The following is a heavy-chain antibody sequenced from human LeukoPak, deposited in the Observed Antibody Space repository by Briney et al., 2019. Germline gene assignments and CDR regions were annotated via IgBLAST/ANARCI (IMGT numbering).Heavy chain of an antibody. CDR2: IYYSGST. D-gene: IGHD4-17*01. CDR1: GGSISSYY. J-gene: IGHJ3*02. CDR3: AREDGDYLGISAFDI. V-gene: IGHV4-59*01. Sequence: SETLSLTCTASGGSISSYYWSWIRQPPGKGLEWIGYIYYSGSTNYNPPLKSRVTISVDTSKNQFSLKLSSVTAADTAVYYCAREDGDYLGISAFDIWGQGTMVTVSS.